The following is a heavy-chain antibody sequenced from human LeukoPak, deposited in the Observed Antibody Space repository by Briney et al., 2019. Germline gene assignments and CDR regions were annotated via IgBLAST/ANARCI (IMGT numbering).Heavy chain of an antibody. Sequence: ASVKVSCKVSGYTLTELSMHWVRQAPGKGLEWMGGFDPEDGETIYAQKFQGRVTMTRDTSISTAYMELGRLRSDDTAVYYCARSDIAVAGIFDYWGQGTLVTVSS. CDR3: ARSDIAVAGIFDY. CDR2: FDPEDGET. CDR1: GYTLTELS. J-gene: IGHJ4*02. D-gene: IGHD6-19*01. V-gene: IGHV1-24*01.